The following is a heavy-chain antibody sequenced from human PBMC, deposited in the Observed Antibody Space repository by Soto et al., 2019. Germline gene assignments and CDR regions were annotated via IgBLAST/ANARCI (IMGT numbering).Heavy chain of an antibody. J-gene: IGHJ5*02. CDR3: ARAAPYGSGSYAWFDP. CDR1: GGSISSGGYY. V-gene: IGHV4-31*03. Sequence: PSATLSLTCTVSGGSISSGGYYWSWIRQHPGKGLEWIGYIYYSGSTYYNPSLKSRVTISVDTSKNQFSLKLSSVTAADTAVYYFARAAPYGSGSYAWFDPWGQGTLVTVSS. D-gene: IGHD3-10*01. CDR2: IYYSGST.